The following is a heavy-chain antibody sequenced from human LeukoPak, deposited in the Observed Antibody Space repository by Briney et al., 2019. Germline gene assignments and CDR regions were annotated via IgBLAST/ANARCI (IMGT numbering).Heavy chain of an antibody. D-gene: IGHD2-2*01. Sequence: SETLSLTCTVSGGSFRSSSYYWGWIRQTPGKGLEWIGCIYYSGSTNYNPSLKSRVTISVDTSKNQFSLKLSSVTAADTAVYYCARDRTPPYCSSTSCYSSGEIDYWGQGTLVTVSS. CDR2: IYYSGST. J-gene: IGHJ4*02. CDR3: ARDRTPPYCSSTSCYSSGEIDY. V-gene: IGHV4-39*07. CDR1: GGSFRSSSYY.